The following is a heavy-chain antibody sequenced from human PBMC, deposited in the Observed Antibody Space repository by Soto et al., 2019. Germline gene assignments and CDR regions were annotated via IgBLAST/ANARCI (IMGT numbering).Heavy chain of an antibody. J-gene: IGHJ4*01. CDR3: AKGEYNWNPRPFDY. CDR2: ISYDGSNK. D-gene: IGHD1-20*01. V-gene: IGHV3-30*18. Sequence: QVQLVESGGGVVQPGRSLRLSCAASGFTFSSYGMHWVRQAPGKGLEWVAVISYDGSNKYYADSVKGRFTISRDNSKNTLYLQMNSLRAEDTAVYYCAKGEYNWNPRPFDYWGHGTLVTVAS. CDR1: GFTFSSYG.